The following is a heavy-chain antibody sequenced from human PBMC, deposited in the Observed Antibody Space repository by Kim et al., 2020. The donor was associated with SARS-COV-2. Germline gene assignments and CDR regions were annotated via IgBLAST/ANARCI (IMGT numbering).Heavy chain of an antibody. J-gene: IGHJ4*02. CDR1: GYTFTSYD. CDR2: MNPNNGKT. CDR3: ARAVNTVVTNDY. Sequence: ASVKVSCKASGYTFTSYDINWVRQATGQGLEWMGWMNPNNGKTGYEQKFQGRVSMTMNTSISTAYMELTSLRSEDTAVYFCARAVNTVVTNDYWGQRTQVTVSS. V-gene: IGHV1-8*01. D-gene: IGHD4-17*01.